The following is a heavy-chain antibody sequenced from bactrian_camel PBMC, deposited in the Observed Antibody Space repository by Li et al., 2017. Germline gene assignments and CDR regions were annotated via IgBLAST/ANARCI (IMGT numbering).Heavy chain of an antibody. CDR2: IDRDGTT. CDR1: GGGFTHSRYC. CDR3: AAGSSGSGWASLSAAAFPY. V-gene: IGHV3S53*01. Sequence: QVQLVESGGGLVQPGGSLRLSCASAGGGFTHSRYCMGWFRQAPGKEREGVAEIDRDGTTTYADSVRGRFTISKDNAKHILYLQMNSLKDEDTATYYCAAGSSGSGWASLSAAAFPYWGQGTQVTVS. J-gene: IGHJ4*01. D-gene: IGHD3*01.